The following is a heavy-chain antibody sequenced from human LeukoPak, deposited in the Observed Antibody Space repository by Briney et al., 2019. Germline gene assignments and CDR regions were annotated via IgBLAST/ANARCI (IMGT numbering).Heavy chain of an antibody. Sequence: PGRSLRLSCAASGFTFSSYAMHWVRQAPGKGLEWVAVISYDGSNKYYADSVKGRFTISRNNSKNTLYLQMNSLRAEDTAVYYCAKGLRYFDWSHPDAFDIWGQGTMVTVSS. CDR2: ISYDGSNK. CDR3: AKGLRYFDWSHPDAFDI. D-gene: IGHD3-9*01. J-gene: IGHJ3*02. CDR1: GFTFSSYA. V-gene: IGHV3-30-3*01.